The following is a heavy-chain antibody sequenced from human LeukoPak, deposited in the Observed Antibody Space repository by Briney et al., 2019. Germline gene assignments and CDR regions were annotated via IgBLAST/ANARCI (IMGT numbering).Heavy chain of an antibody. J-gene: IGHJ5*02. CDR2: ISYSGST. CDR3: ARRNYYDSNGYYL. V-gene: IGHV4-30-4*01. Sequence: SETPSLTCTVSGASLSSGNYYWSWIRQPPGKGLEWIGYISYSGSTYYNPSLKSRISISVDTSNNQFSLELRSVTATDTAVYYGARRNYYDSNGYYLWGQGTLVAVSS. CDR1: GASLSSGNYY. D-gene: IGHD3-22*01.